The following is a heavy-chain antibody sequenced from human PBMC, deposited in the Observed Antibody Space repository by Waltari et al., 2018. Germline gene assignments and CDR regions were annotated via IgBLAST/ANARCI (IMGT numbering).Heavy chain of an antibody. J-gene: IGHJ3*02. D-gene: IGHD3-3*01. CDR2: IYYSGNT. CDR1: GGPISSYY. V-gene: IGHV4-59*01. Sequence: QVQLQESGPGLVKPSETLSLTCPVSGGPISSYYWSWTRQPPGKGLEWIGYIYYSGNTNYNPSLKSRVTISVDTSKNQFSLKLSSVTAADTAVYYCARVRITIFGADAFDIWGQGTMVTVSS. CDR3: ARVRITIFGADAFDI.